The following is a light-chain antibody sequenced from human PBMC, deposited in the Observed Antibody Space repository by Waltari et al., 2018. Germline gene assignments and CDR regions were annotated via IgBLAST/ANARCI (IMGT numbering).Light chain of an antibody. Sequence: QSAPTQPASVSGSPGQSITISRTGCRIDLGRYDLVSWYQQPPEKAPQVIIFEDNKRPSGVADRFSGAKSGNTASLTISGLRAEDEADYYCCSYADSWTWVFGGGTKLTVL. CDR2: EDN. CDR3: CSYADSWTWV. J-gene: IGLJ3*02. CDR1: RIDLGRYDL. V-gene: IGLV2-23*01.